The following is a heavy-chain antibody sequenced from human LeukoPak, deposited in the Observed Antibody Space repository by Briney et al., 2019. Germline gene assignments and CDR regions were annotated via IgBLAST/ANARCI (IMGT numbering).Heavy chain of an antibody. V-gene: IGHV4-34*01. CDR1: GGSFSGYY. CDR3: ASGDANPFARVQSLPPVHF. Sequence: SETLSLTCAVYGGSFSGYYWSWIRQPPGKGLEWIGEINHSGSTNYIPSLKSRVTISVDTSKNQFSLKLSSVTAADTAVYFCASGDANPFARVQSLPPVHFWGQGTLVTVSS. D-gene: IGHD3-10*01. CDR2: INHSGST. J-gene: IGHJ4*02.